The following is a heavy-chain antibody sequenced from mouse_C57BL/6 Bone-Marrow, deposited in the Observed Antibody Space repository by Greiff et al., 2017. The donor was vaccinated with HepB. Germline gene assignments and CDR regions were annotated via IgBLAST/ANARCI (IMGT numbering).Heavy chain of an antibody. J-gene: IGHJ2*01. CDR3: ARDYDGPYYFDY. CDR2: IDPSDSYT. CDR1: GYTFTSYW. Sequence: VQLQQPGAELVMPGASVKLSCKASGYTFTSYWMHWVKQRPGQGLEWIGEIDPSDSYTNYNQKFKGKSTLTVDKSSSTAYMQLSSLTSEDSAVYYCARDYDGPYYFDYGGQGTTLTVSS. D-gene: IGHD2-4*01. V-gene: IGHV1-69*01.